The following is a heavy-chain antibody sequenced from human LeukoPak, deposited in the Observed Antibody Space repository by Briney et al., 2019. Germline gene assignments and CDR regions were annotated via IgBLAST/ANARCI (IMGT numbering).Heavy chain of an antibody. D-gene: IGHD7-27*01. CDR2: INPSGGST. CDR3: ARHPAPTGRFDP. V-gene: IGHV1-46*01. CDR1: GYTFTSYY. Sequence: GASVKVSCKASGYTFTSYYMHWVRQAPGQGLEWMGIINPSGGSTSYAQKFQGRVTMTRDTSTSTAYMELSSLRSEDAAVYYCARHPAPTGRFDPWGQGTLVTVSS. J-gene: IGHJ5*02.